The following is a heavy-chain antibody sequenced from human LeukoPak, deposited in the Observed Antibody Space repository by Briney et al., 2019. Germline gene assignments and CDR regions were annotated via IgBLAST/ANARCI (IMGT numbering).Heavy chain of an antibody. CDR3: VKDNPLDY. Sequence: GGSLRLSCAASGFIFSNYWMTWVRQAPGKGLDWVAFIRHDGNKKLYADSVKGRFTISRDNSKNTLYLYVNSLRPDDSAVYYCVKDNPLDYWGQGTLVIVSS. CDR1: GFIFSNYW. J-gene: IGHJ4*02. CDR2: IRHDGNKK. V-gene: IGHV3-30*02.